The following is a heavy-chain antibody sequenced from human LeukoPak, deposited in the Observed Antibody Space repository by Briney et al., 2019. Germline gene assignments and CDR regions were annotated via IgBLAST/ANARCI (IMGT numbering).Heavy chain of an antibody. CDR2: FDPEDGET. CDR3: ATVDILNGYATHDY. D-gene: IGHD3-9*01. CDR1: GYTLTELS. Sequence: ASVKVSCKVSGYTLTELSMHWVRQAPGKGLEWMGGFDPEDGETIYAQKFQGRVTMTEDTSTDTAYMELSSLRSEDTAVYYCATVDILNGYATHDYGGQGTLVTVSS. V-gene: IGHV1-24*01. J-gene: IGHJ4*02.